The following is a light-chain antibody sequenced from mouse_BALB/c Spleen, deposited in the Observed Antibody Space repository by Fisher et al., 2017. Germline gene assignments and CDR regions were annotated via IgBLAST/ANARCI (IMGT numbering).Light chain of an antibody. Sequence: IVMTQSPALMSASPGEKVTMTCRASSSVSSSYLHWYQQKPGTSPKLWIYSTSNLASGVPARFSGSGSGTSYSLTISRMEAEDAATYYCQQRSSYPYTFGGGTKLEIK. CDR1: SSVSS. V-gene: IGKV4-57*01. CDR2: STS. J-gene: IGKJ2*01. CDR3: QQRSSYPYT.